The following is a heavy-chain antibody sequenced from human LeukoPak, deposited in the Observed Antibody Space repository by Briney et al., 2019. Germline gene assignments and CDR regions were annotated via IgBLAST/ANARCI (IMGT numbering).Heavy chain of an antibody. J-gene: IGHJ4*02. D-gene: IGHD3-3*01. CDR3: AKGRIFGVVIED. CDR1: GFTFSSYA. Sequence: GGSLRLSCAASGFTFSSYAMSWVRQAPGKGLECVSAISGSGGSTYYADSVKGRFTISRDNSKNTLYLQMNSLRAEDTAVYYCAKGRIFGVVIEDWGQGTLVTVSS. V-gene: IGHV3-23*01. CDR2: ISGSGGST.